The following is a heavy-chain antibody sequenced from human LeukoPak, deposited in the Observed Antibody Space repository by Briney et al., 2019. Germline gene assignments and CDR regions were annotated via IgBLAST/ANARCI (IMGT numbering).Heavy chain of an antibody. D-gene: IGHD1-26*01. V-gene: IGHV3-7*01. Sequence: GGSLRLSCAASGFPFSSYWMSWVRQAPGRGREWAANIKQVGSEKYYVESVEGRFTISRDNAKNSLYLQMNSLRAEDTAVYYCARTEGIVGAFDYWGQGTLVTVSS. CDR1: GFPFSSYW. J-gene: IGHJ4*02. CDR2: IKQVGSEK. CDR3: ARTEGIVGAFDY.